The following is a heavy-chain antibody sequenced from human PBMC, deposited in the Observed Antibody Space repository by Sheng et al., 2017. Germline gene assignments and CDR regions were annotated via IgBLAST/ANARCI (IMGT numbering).Heavy chain of an antibody. CDR1: GYKFTSFG. Sequence: QVKLVQSGAELKKPGTSVKVSCKGSGYKFTSFGINWVRQAPGQGLEWMGWISASNGKTKYAEKFQGRVTMTTDGSTSLAYMELTSLKVDDTAVYFCARDKIGIIDSYYMDVWGKGTTVTVSS. J-gene: IGHJ6*04. V-gene: IGHV1-18*01. CDR2: ISASNGKT. CDR3: ARDKIGIIDSYYMDV. D-gene: IGHD2-21*01.